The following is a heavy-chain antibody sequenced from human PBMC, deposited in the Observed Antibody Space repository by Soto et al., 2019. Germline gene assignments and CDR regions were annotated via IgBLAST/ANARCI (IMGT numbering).Heavy chain of an antibody. J-gene: IGHJ4*02. Sequence: QVQLVESGGGVVQPGRSLRLSCAASGFTFSSYGMHWVRQAPGKGLEGVAVIWYDGSNKYYADSVKGRFTISRDNSKNTLYLQMNSLRAEDTAVYYCARDKHPFSIADRTVFDYWGQGTLVTVSS. V-gene: IGHV3-33*01. CDR2: IWYDGSNK. CDR1: GFTFSSYG. D-gene: IGHD6-6*01. CDR3: ARDKHPFSIADRTVFDY.